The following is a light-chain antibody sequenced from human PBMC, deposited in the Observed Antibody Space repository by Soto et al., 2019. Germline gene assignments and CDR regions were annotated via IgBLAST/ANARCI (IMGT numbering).Light chain of an antibody. CDR3: HQYENWPQT. Sequence: EIVMTQSPATLSVSPGERATLSCRASQSISSNLAWYQQKPGQAPRLLVYGASTRATGIPARFSGSGSGTEFTLTISSLRSEDFELYYCHQYENWPQTFGQGTKVDIK. V-gene: IGKV3-15*01. CDR1: QSISSN. J-gene: IGKJ1*01. CDR2: GAS.